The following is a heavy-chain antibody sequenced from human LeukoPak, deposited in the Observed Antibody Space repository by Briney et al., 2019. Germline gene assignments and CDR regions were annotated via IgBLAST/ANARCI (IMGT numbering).Heavy chain of an antibody. CDR1: GFTFSSYA. Sequence: GGSLRLSCAASGFTFSSYAMSWVRQAPGKGLEWVSGISGSGGSTYYADSVKGRFTISRDNSKNTLYLQMNSLRAENTAVYYCAKDQYSSGNWFDPWGQGTLVTVSS. CDR3: AKDQYSSGNWFDP. J-gene: IGHJ5*02. V-gene: IGHV3-23*01. CDR2: ISGSGGST. D-gene: IGHD6-25*01.